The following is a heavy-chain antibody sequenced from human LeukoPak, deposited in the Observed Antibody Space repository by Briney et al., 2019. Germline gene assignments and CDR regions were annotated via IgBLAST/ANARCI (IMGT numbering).Heavy chain of an antibody. CDR3: ARDEQKYCSGGSCPAYFDY. V-gene: IGHV1-18*01. J-gene: IGHJ4*02. D-gene: IGHD2-15*01. CDR1: GYTFRHYG. CDR2: ISGGYNGDS. Sequence: GASVKVSCKTSGYTFRHYGISWVRQAPGQGLEWMAWISGGYNGDSNYALKLRGRLTMTTDTSTSTAYMELRSLRSDDTAVYYCARDEQKYCSGGSCPAYFDYWGQGTLVTVSS.